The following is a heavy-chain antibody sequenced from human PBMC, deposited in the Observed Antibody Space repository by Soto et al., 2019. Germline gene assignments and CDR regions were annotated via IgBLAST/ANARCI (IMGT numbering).Heavy chain of an antibody. CDR3: ARDVPLFGGGHRRGPWTLYFHV. V-gene: IGHV4-39*02. J-gene: IGHJ4*02. CDR2: HSYGGGT. Sequence: SETLSLTCTVSGGSISSSTSYFWGWLRQPPGKGLERIGSHSYGGGTSYNPSLPRRVAISVDTSKNQFSLKLTCGTATATAVYYRARDVPLFGGGHRRGPWTLYFHVCGEAILVTVSS. D-gene: IGHD3-3*01. CDR1: GGSISSSTSYF.